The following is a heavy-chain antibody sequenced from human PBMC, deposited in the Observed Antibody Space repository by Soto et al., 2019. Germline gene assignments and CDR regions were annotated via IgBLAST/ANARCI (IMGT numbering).Heavy chain of an antibody. D-gene: IGHD6-19*01. CDR3: ARDGVAAGLYLDN. Sequence: GGSLRLSCAASGFVFSSYWISWVRQAPGKGLEWVANINQDGSEKYYVDSVRGRFIISRDNAENSLYLQMNSLRAEDTALYYCARDGVAAGLYLDNWGQGTLVTVSS. J-gene: IGHJ4*02. CDR1: GFVFSSYW. V-gene: IGHV3-7*01. CDR2: INQDGSEK.